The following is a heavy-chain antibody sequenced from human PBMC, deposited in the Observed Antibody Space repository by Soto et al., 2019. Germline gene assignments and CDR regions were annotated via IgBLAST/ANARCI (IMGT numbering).Heavy chain of an antibody. CDR3: ARDLSGPLDY. CDR1: GFTFSNYG. V-gene: IGHV3-33*01. Sequence: QVQLVESGGGVVQPGRSLRLSCGASGFTFSNYGMHWVRQAPGKGLEWVAVTRHDGTNKYYADSVKGRFTISRDTSKNTVHLQMNSLRGEDTAVYYCARDLSGPLDYWGQGTLVTVSS. CDR2: TRHDGTNK. J-gene: IGHJ4*02.